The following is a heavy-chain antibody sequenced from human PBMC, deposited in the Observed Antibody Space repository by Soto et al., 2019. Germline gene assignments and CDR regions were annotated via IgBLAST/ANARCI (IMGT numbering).Heavy chain of an antibody. CDR3: AREGALKPFSS. J-gene: IGHJ5*02. Sequence: GGSLRLSCAASGFTFSNYNMNWVRQAPGKGLEWVSHISGSSIYIHYADSVRGRFTISRDNAKNSVYLQMDSLRVEDTAVYYCAREGALKPFSSWGQGALVTVSS. D-gene: IGHD3-16*01. V-gene: IGHV3-21*01. CDR2: ISGSSIYI. CDR1: GFTFSNYN.